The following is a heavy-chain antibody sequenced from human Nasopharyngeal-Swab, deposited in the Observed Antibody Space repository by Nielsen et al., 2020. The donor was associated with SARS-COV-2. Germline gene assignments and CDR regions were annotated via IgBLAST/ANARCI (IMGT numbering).Heavy chain of an antibody. J-gene: IGHJ6*02. V-gene: IGHV5-51*01. CDR3: ARVRGYSGYDYFYNYGMDV. D-gene: IGHD5-12*01. CDR2: IYPGDSDT. CDR1: GYTFTDYW. Sequence: GESLKISCQGSGYTFTDYWIAWVRQLPGKGLEWMRIIYPGDSDTRYSPSFQGQVTMSADKSYSTAFLQWRSLKASDTATYYCARVRGYSGYDYFYNYGMDVWGQGTTVTVSS.